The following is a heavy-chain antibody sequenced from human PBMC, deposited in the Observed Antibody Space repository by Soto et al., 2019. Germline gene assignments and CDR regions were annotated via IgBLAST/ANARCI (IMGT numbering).Heavy chain of an antibody. CDR1: GYTFTSYY. D-gene: IGHD6-19*01. Sequence: QVQLVQSGAEVKKPGASVKVSCKASGYTFTSYYMHWVRQAPGQGLEWMGIINPSGGSTSYAQKFQGRVTVTRDMSTSTVYMELSSLRSEDTAVYYCARTGVAVAGVDYWGQGTLVTVSS. V-gene: IGHV1-46*01. J-gene: IGHJ4*02. CDR2: INPSGGST. CDR3: ARTGVAVAGVDY.